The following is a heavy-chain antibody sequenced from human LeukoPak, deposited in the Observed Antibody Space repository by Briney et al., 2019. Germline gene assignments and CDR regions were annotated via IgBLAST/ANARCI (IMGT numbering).Heavy chain of an antibody. CDR2: IYYSGNT. D-gene: IGHD3-22*01. J-gene: IGHJ4*02. V-gene: IGHV4-38-2*01. CDR1: GYSISIGYY. CDR3: ARHRLYDTTGYYYDFDY. Sequence: SETLSLTCAVSGYSISIGYYWGWIRQPPGKGLEWIGSIYYSGNTYDNPSLKSRLAISLVTSKNQFSLKLSSVTASDTAVYYCARHRLYDTTGYYYDFDYWGQGTLVTVSS.